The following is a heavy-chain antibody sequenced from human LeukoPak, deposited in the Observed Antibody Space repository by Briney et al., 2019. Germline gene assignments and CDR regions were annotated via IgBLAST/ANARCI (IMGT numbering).Heavy chain of an antibody. D-gene: IGHD3-10*02. CDR2: IGGSGTST. Sequence: PGGSLRLSCAASGFTFSSYGMSWVRQAPGKGLEWVLAIGGSGTSTYCADSVKGRFTISRDNAKNSLYLQMNSLRAEDTAVYYCAELGITMIGGVWGKGTTVTISS. V-gene: IGHV3-23*01. CDR3: AELGITMIGGV. J-gene: IGHJ6*04. CDR1: GFTFSSYG.